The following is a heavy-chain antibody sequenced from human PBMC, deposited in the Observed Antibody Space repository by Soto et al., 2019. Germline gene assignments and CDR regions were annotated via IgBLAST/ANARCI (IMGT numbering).Heavy chain of an antibody. CDR2: IYTSGST. Sequence: QVQLQESGPGLVKPSETLSLTCTVSGGSISSYYWSWIRQPAGKGLEWIGRIYTSGSTNYNPSLKSRVTMSVGTSKNQFSLKLSSVTAADTAVYYCARELMVRGVSSWFDPWGQGTLVTVSS. V-gene: IGHV4-4*07. D-gene: IGHD3-10*01. CDR3: ARELMVRGVSSWFDP. CDR1: GGSISSYY. J-gene: IGHJ5*02.